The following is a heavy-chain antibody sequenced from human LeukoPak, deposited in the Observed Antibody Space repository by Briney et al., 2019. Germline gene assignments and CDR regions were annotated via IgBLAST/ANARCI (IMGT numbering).Heavy chain of an antibody. D-gene: IGHD2-2*01. CDR2: INHSGST. CDR1: GGSFSGYY. V-gene: IGHV4-34*01. CDR3: ASASDCSSTSCPVGY. J-gene: IGHJ4*02. Sequence: PSETLSLTCAVYGGSFSGYYWSWIRQPPGKGLEWIGEINHSGSTNYNPSLKSRVTISVDTSKNQFSLKLSSVTAADTAVYYCASASDCSSTSCPVGYWGQGTLVTVSS.